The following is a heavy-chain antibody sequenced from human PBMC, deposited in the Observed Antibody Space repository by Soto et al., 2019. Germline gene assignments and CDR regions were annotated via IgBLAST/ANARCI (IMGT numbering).Heavy chain of an antibody. CDR1: GFTFSSYA. J-gene: IGHJ6*02. D-gene: IGHD6-6*01. CDR3: ARDHTSSSGYYYGMDV. CDR2: ISYDGSNK. Sequence: QVQLVESGGGVVQPGRSLGLSCAASGFTFSSYAMHWVRQAPGKGLEWVAVISYDGSNKYYADSVKGRFTISRDNSKNTLYLQMNSLRAEDTAVYYCARDHTSSSGYYYGMDVWGQGTTVTVSS. V-gene: IGHV3-30-3*01.